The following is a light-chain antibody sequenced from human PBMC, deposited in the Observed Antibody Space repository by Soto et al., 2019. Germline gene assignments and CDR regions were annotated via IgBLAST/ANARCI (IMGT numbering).Light chain of an antibody. J-gene: IGKJ5*01. Sequence: EAVLTQSPGTLSLSPGERATLSCRASQSVNTNYLAWYQQKSGQAPRLLIYGASSRATGIPDRFSGSGSGTDFTLTISRLEPEDFAAYFCQQYGSSPITFGQGTRLEIK. CDR1: QSVNTNY. V-gene: IGKV3-20*01. CDR2: GAS. CDR3: QQYGSSPIT.